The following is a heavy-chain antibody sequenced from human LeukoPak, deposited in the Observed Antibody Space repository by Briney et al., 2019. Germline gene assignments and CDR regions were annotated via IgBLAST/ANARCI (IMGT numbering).Heavy chain of an antibody. Sequence: GGSLRLSCAASGFTVSSNYMSWVRQAPGKGLEWVSVIYSGGSTYYADSVKGRFTISRDNAKNSLYLQMNSLRPEDTALYYCAKDKGSGWSGIDYWGQGTLVTVSS. CDR3: AKDKGSGWSGIDY. CDR2: IYSGGST. J-gene: IGHJ4*02. V-gene: IGHV3-53*05. CDR1: GFTVSSNY. D-gene: IGHD6-19*01.